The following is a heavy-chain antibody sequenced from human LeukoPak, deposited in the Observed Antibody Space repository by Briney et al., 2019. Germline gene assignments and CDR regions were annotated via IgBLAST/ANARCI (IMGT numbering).Heavy chain of an antibody. J-gene: IGHJ4*02. V-gene: IGHV3-23*01. D-gene: IGHD3-22*01. CDR2: ISGSAGST. CDR1: GFTFSSYA. Sequence: PGRSLRLSCAASGFTFSSYAMSWVRQPPGKGQEWVSAISGSAGSTYYADSVKGRFTISRDNSKNTLYLQMNSLRAEDTAVYYCAKIGDSSGYYRGFRDYWGQGTLVTVSS. CDR3: AKIGDSSGYYRGFRDY.